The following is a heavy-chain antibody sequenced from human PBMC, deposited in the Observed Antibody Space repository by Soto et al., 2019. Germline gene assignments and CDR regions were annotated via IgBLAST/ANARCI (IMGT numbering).Heavy chain of an antibody. Sequence: GGSLRLSCAASGFTFSSYAMHWVRQAPGKGLEWVAVISYDGSNKYYADSVKGRFTISRDNSKNTLYLQMNSLRAEDTAVYYCARGEYSSSWYRSLLGMDVSGQGTTVTVSS. D-gene: IGHD6-13*01. CDR1: GFTFSSYA. V-gene: IGHV3-30-3*01. J-gene: IGHJ6*02. CDR3: ARGEYSSSWYRSLLGMDV. CDR2: ISYDGSNK.